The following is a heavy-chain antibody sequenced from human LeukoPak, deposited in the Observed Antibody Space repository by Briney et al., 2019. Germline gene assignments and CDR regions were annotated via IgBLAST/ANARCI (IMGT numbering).Heavy chain of an antibody. CDR2: IYYSGST. D-gene: IGHD3-10*01. J-gene: IGHJ6*03. CDR1: GGSISSYY. V-gene: IGHV4-59*01. Sequence: PSETLSLTCTVSGGSISSYYWSWIRQPPGKGLEWIGYIYYSGSTNYNPSLKSRVTISVDTSKNQFSLKLSSVTAADTAVYYCATTPVGWLGDNNYYYYMDVWGKGTTVTVSS. CDR3: ATTPVGWLGDNNYYYYMDV.